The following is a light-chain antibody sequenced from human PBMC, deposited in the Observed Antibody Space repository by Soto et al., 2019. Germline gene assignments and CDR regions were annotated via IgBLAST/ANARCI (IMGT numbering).Light chain of an antibody. V-gene: IGLV1-40*01. CDR1: SSNIGAGYD. CDR3: KSYDRSLSGYV. Sequence: QSVLTQPPSVSGAPGQRVTISCTGSSSNIGAGYDVHWYQQLPGTAPKLLIYGNSNRPSGVPDRFSGSKSGTSAPLAITGTQAEDEADYYCKSYDRSLSGYVFGTGTKVTVL. CDR2: GNS. J-gene: IGLJ1*01.